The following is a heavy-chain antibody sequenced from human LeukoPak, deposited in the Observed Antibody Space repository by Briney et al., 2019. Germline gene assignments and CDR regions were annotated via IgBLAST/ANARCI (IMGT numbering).Heavy chain of an antibody. CDR3: ARDKSSWFRTEEYYFDY. Sequence: GGSLRPSCAASGFTFSSYSMNWVRQAPGKGLEWVSSISSSSSYIYYADSVKGRFTISRDNAKNSLYLQMNSLRAEDTAVYYCARDKSSWFRTEEYYFDYWGQGTLVTVSS. J-gene: IGHJ4*02. CDR2: ISSSSSYI. D-gene: IGHD6-13*01. V-gene: IGHV3-21*01. CDR1: GFTFSSYS.